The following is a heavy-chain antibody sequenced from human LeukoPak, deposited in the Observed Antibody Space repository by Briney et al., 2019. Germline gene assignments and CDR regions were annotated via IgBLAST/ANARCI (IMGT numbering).Heavy chain of an antibody. Sequence: GGSLRLSCAASRFTFSSYEMNWVRQAPGKGLEWVSYISSSDSTIYYADSVKGRFTISRDNAKNTLYLQMNSLRAEDTAVYFCARGVNGNSDYWGQGTLVTVSS. V-gene: IGHV3-48*03. CDR3: ARGVNGNSDY. D-gene: IGHD2-8*01. CDR2: ISSSDSTI. J-gene: IGHJ4*02. CDR1: RFTFSSYE.